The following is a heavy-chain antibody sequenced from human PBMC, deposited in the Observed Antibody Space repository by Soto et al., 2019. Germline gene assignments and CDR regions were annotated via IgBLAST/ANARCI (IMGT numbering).Heavy chain of an antibody. Sequence: GASVKVSCKASGGTFSSYAISWVRQAPGQGLEWMGGIIPIFGTAKYAQILQGRVSMTTDTSSNTAYMELRSLRSDDTAMYYCARGGYYDSSGSRNYHYYGMNVWGQGTTVTVSS. CDR1: GGTFSSYA. V-gene: IGHV1-69*05. CDR2: IIPIFGTA. J-gene: IGHJ6*02. D-gene: IGHD3-22*01. CDR3: ARGGYYDSSGSRNYHYYGMNV.